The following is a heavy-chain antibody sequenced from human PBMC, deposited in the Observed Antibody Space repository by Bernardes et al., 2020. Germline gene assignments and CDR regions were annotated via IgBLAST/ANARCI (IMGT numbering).Heavy chain of an antibody. V-gene: IGHV3-48*01. CDR1: GFTFSSYS. Sequence: GGSLRLSCAASGFTFSSYSMNWVRQAPGKGLEWVSYISSSSSTIYYADSVKGRFTISRDNAKNSLYLQMNSLRAEDTAVYYCARLGYRAFDIWGQGTMVTVSS. CDR2: ISSSSSTI. D-gene: IGHD3-16*01. J-gene: IGHJ3*02. CDR3: ARLGYRAFDI.